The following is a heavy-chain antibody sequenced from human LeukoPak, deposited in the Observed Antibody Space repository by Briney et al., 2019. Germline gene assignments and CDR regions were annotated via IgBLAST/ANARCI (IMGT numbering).Heavy chain of an antibody. CDR2: INESGST. CDR1: GGPFSHYY. J-gene: IGHJ6*02. V-gene: IGHV4-34*01. Sequence: SETLSLTCAVYGGPFSHYYWTWIRQPPGKGLEWIGEINESGSTNYDPSLKSRVTISVDTSKTHFSLNLTSVIAADTAVYYCASRIGRYLYYFGMDVWGQGTTVTVSS. CDR3: ASRIGRYLYYFGMDV. D-gene: IGHD1-26*01.